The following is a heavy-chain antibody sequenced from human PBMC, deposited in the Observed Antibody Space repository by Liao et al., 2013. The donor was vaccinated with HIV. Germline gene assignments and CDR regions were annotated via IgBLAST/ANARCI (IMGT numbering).Heavy chain of an antibody. CDR2: IYTSGST. V-gene: IGHV4-61*02. D-gene: IGHD6-13*01. CDR1: GGSVSSGNYY. J-gene: IGHJ4*02. Sequence: QVQLQESGPGLVKPSQTLSLTCTVSGGSVSSGNYYWSWIRQPAGKGLEWIGRIYTSGSTNYNPSLKSRVTISVDTSKNQFSLKLSSVTAADTAVYYCARDGYLHNSSWDWGQGTLVTVSS. CDR3: ARDGYLHNSSWD.